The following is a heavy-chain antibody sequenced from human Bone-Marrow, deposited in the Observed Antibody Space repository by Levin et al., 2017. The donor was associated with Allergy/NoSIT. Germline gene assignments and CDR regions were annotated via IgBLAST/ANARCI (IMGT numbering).Heavy chain of an antibody. CDR3: ARDLRPQYVYGYYWFDP. V-gene: IGHV1-3*04. D-gene: IGHD5-18*01. Sequence: GASVKVSCKTSGYTFSSYGMHWVRQAPGQRLEWMGWINIDNGNTKYSQKFQGRLTFTRDTSASTVYMELNSLRSEDTGLYYCARDLRPQYVYGYYWFDPWGQGTLVTVSS. J-gene: IGHJ5*02. CDR2: INIDNGNT. CDR1: GYTFSSYG.